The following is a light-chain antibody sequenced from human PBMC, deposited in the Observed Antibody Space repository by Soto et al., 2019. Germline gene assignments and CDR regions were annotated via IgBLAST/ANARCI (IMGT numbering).Light chain of an antibody. CDR2: AAS. V-gene: IGKV3-20*01. CDR1: QSVSSTY. CDR3: QHYNSYSEA. Sequence: EIVLTQSPGTLSLSPGERATLSCRASQSVSSTYLSWYQQKPGQAPRLLIYAASSRETGIPDTFSGSGSGTDFTLTISRLEPDDFATYYCQHYNSYSEAFGQGTKVELK. J-gene: IGKJ1*01.